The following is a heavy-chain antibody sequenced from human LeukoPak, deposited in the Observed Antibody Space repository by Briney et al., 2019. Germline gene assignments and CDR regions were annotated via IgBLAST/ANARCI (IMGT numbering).Heavy chain of an antibody. Sequence: GGSLRLSCAGSGLTFSTSWMNWVRQAPGKGLEWVASINPDGSAKYYVDSVKGRFTISRDNAKNSLYLQMNSLRVEDTAFYYCAKDNRRHYTSGPNPDSLHWGQGALVTVSS. D-gene: IGHD6-19*01. V-gene: IGHV3-7*03. CDR1: GLTFSTSW. CDR3: AKDNRRHYTSGPNPDSLH. CDR2: INPDGSAK. J-gene: IGHJ4*02.